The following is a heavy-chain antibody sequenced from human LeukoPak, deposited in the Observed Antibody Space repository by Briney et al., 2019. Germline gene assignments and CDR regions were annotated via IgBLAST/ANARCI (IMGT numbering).Heavy chain of an antibody. V-gene: IGHV3-23*01. D-gene: IGHD3-22*01. CDR1: GFTFSSYA. CDR2: ISGSGDST. J-gene: IGHJ4*02. CDR3: AKYKEDYYDSSGYYNSFDY. Sequence: GGSLRLSCAASGFTFSSYAMSWVRQAPGKGLEWVSGISGSGDSTYYADSVKGRFTISRDNSKNTLYLQMNSLRAEDTAVYYCAKYKEDYYDSSGYYNSFDYWGQGTLVTVSS.